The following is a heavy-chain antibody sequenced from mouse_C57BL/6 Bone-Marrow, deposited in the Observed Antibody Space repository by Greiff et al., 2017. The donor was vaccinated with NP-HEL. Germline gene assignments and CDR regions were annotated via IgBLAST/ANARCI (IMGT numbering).Heavy chain of an antibody. CDR1: GYTFTSYG. CDR3: ARRDAD. CDR2: IYPRSGNT. Sequence: QVQLQQSGAELARPGASVKLSCKASGYTFTSYGISWVKQRTGQGLEWIGVIYPRSGNTYYNEKFKGKATLTADKSSSTAYMELRSLTSEDSAGYFCARRDADWGQGTLVTVSA. J-gene: IGHJ3*01. V-gene: IGHV1-81*01.